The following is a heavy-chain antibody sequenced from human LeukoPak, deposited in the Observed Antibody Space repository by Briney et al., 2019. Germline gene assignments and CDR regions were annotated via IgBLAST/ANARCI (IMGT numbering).Heavy chain of an antibody. V-gene: IGHV3-21*01. J-gene: IGHJ4*02. D-gene: IGHD1-26*01. CDR3: ARDSLVGSTTPVFDY. CDR2: ISSSSSCI. Sequence: PGGSLRLSCAASGFTFSSYSMNWVRQAPGKGLEWVSSISSSSSCIYYADSVKGRFTISRDNAKNSLYLQMNSLRAEDTAVYYCARDSLVGSTTPVFDYWGQGTLVTVSS. CDR1: GFTFSSYS.